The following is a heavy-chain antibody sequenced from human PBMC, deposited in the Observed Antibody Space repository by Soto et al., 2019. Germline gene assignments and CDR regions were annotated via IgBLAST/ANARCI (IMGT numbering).Heavy chain of an antibody. CDR2: IKQDGSEK. D-gene: IGHD5-12*01. J-gene: IGHJ6*03. Sequence: GGSLRLSCAASGFTFSSYWMSWVRQAPGKGLEWVANIKQDGSEKYYVDSVKGRFTISRDNAKNSLYLQMNSLRAEDTAVYYCAREGWEGEATTYYYMDVWGKGTTVTVSS. CDR1: GFTFSSYW. V-gene: IGHV3-7*01. CDR3: AREGWEGEATTYYYMDV.